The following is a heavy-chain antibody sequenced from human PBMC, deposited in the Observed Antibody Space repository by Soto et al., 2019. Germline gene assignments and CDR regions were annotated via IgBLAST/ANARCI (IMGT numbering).Heavy chain of an antibody. CDR1: GGTFRTHA. Sequence: QVQLVQSGAEVKKPGSSVTVSCKASGGTFRTHAINWVRQAPGQGLEWMGTIIPMFDAAHYAPKFQGRVTLTADESTSTAYRELSSLKTEDTAIYYCARAPYYYGSGGQLNNWFDPWGQGTLVTVSS. J-gene: IGHJ5*02. CDR3: ARAPYYYGSGGQLNNWFDP. V-gene: IGHV1-69*15. CDR2: IIPMFDAA. D-gene: IGHD3-10*01.